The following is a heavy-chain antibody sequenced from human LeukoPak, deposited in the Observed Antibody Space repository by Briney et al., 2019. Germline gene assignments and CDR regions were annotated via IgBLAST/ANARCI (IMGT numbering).Heavy chain of an antibody. CDR2: IYYSGST. CDR1: GGSISSGGYY. Sequence: SETLSHTCTVSGGSISSGGYYWSWIRQHPGKGLEWIGYIYYSGSTYYNPSLKSRVTISVDTSKNQFSLKLSSVTAADTAVYYCARIIVGATMDYWGQGTLVTVSS. D-gene: IGHD1-26*01. J-gene: IGHJ4*02. CDR3: ARIIVGATMDY. V-gene: IGHV4-31*03.